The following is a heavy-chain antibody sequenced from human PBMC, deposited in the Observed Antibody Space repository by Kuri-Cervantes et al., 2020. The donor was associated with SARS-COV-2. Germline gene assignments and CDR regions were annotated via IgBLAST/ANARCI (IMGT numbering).Heavy chain of an antibody. Sequence: SLKISCAASGFTFDDYAMHWVRQAPGKGLEWVSGISWNSGSIGYADSVKGRFTISRDNAENSLYLQMNSLRAEDTAVYYCARVRGGGDWGQGTLVTVSS. CDR1: GFTFDDYA. V-gene: IGHV3-9*01. D-gene: IGHD3-10*01. CDR3: ARVRGGGD. J-gene: IGHJ4*02. CDR2: ISWNSGSI.